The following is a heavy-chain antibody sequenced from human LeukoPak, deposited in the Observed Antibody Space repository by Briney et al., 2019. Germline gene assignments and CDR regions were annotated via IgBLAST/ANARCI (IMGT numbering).Heavy chain of an antibody. CDR3: AKDLPQYYDFWSGYYGGFDY. V-gene: IGHV3-43*02. CDR2: IGGNGNNI. D-gene: IGHD3-3*01. CDR1: GFTFEDYA. Sequence: GGSLRLSCAASGFTFEDYAMHWVRQGPGKGLEWVSLIGGNGNNIYYADSVKGRFTISRDNSKNSLYLQMNSLRTEDTALYYCAKDLPQYYDFWSGYYGGFDYWGQGTLVTVSS. J-gene: IGHJ4*02.